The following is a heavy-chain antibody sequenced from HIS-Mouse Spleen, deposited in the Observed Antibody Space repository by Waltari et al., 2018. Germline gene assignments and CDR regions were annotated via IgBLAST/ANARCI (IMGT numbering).Heavy chain of an antibody. J-gene: IGHJ2*01. V-gene: IGHV4-39*07. CDR2: IYYSECT. Sequence: QLQLQESGPGLVKPSETLSLTCTVSGGSISSSSYYWGWIRPPPGTGLGWIGSIYYSECTYYNPSLKSRVTISVDTSKSQFSLKLSSVTDADTAVYYCAREIPYSSSWYDWYFDLWGRGTLVTVSS. D-gene: IGHD6-13*01. CDR1: GGSISSSSYY. CDR3: AREIPYSSSWYDWYFDL.